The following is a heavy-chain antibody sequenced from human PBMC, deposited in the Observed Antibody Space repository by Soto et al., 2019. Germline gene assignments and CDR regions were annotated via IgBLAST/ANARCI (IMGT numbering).Heavy chain of an antibody. J-gene: IGHJ4*02. Sequence: GSVKVSFKLSGYPLTELSMHLVRQAPGKGLEWMGGFDPEDGETIYAQKFQGRVTMTEDTSTDTAYMELSSLRSEDTAVYYCAAVVNAIQPFDYWGQGTMVTVSS. D-gene: IGHD2-21*01. CDR3: AAVVNAIQPFDY. V-gene: IGHV1-24*01. CDR2: FDPEDGET. CDR1: GYPLTELS.